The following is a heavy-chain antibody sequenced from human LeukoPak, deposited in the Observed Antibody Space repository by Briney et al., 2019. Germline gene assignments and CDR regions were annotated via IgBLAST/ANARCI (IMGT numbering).Heavy chain of an antibody. D-gene: IGHD6-13*01. CDR2: ISAYNGNT. CDR3: ARIVGYSSSWYYDY. CDR1: GYTFTSYG. J-gene: IGHJ4*02. Sequence: GASVKVSCKASGYTFTSYGISWVRQAPGQGLEWMGWISAYNGNTNYAQKPQGRVTMTTDTSTSTAYMELRSLRSDDTAVYYCARIVGYSSSWYYDYWGQGTLVAVSS. V-gene: IGHV1-18*01.